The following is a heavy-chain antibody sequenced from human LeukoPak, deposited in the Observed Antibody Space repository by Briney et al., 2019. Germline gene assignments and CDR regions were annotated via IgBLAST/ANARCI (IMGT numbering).Heavy chain of an antibody. CDR1: GFTSSSYG. Sequence: GGSLRLSCAASGFTSSSYGMHWVRQAPGKGPEWVAAIWYDGSIQYYADSVKGRFTISRDNSKNTLYLQMDSLRAEDTAVYYCARAGYCSGGSCYGSDYWGQGTLVSVSS. V-gene: IGHV3-33*01. CDR3: ARAGYCSGGSCYGSDY. J-gene: IGHJ4*02. D-gene: IGHD2-15*01. CDR2: IWYDGSIQ.